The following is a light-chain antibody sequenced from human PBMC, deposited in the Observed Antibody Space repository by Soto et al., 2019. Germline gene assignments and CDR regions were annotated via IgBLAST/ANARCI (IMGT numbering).Light chain of an antibody. CDR1: QSVSSSY. V-gene: IGKV3-15*01. CDR3: QQYHHWPTIT. J-gene: IGKJ5*01. Sequence: ELVLTNSPGTLSLSPGERATLSCRAIQSVSSSYLAWYQQKPGQAPRLLIYGASTRATGIPARFSGSGCGTEFTLTISSLQPEDFATYYCQQYHHWPTITFGQGTRLEIK. CDR2: GAS.